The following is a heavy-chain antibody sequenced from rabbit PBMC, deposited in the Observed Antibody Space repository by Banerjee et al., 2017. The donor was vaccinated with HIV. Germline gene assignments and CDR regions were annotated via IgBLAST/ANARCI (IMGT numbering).Heavy chain of an antibody. V-gene: IGHV1S7*01. J-gene: IGHJ6*01. CDR1: GFSFSSSDY. CDR3: ARDLTDAIGWNFGW. Sequence: LEESGGGLVQPEGSLTLTCKASGFSFSSSDYICWVRQAPGKGLEWIGYIDPVFGRTYYASWVNGRFTILSHNAQNTLYLQLNSLTAADTATYFCARDLTDAIGWNFGWWGPGTLVTV. CDR2: IDPVFGRT. D-gene: IGHD4-1*01.